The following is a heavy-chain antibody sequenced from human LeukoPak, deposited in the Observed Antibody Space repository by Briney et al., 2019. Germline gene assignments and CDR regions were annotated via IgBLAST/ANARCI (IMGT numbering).Heavy chain of an antibody. CDR2: MNPNSGNT. V-gene: IGHV1-8*03. D-gene: IGHD6-13*01. J-gene: IGHJ3*02. Sequence: ASVKVSCKASGYTFTSYDINWVRQATGQGLEWMGWMNPNSGNTGYAQKFQGRVTITRNTSISTAYMELSSLRSEDTAVYYCARGSWYEVNAFDIWGQGTVVTVSS. CDR3: ARGSWYEVNAFDI. CDR1: GYTFTSYD.